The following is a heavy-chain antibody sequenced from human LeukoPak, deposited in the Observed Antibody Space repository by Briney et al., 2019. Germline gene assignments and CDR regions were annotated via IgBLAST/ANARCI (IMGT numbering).Heavy chain of an antibody. V-gene: IGHV3-73*01. CDR1: GFTFSGSA. CDR2: IRSKANSYAT. Sequence: PGGSLRLSCAASGFTFSGSAMHWVRQASGKGLEWVGRIRSKANSYATAYGASVKGRFTISRDDSKNTLYLQMNSLRAEDTAVYYCARGGSSWYNAYFDYWGQGTLVTVSS. J-gene: IGHJ4*02. D-gene: IGHD6-13*01. CDR3: ARGGSSWYNAYFDY.